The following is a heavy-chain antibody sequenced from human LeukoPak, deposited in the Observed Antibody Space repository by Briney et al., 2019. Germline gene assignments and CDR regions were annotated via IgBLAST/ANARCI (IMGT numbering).Heavy chain of an antibody. V-gene: IGHV3-23*01. CDR2: ISGSGGST. Sequence: PTGGSLRLSCAASGFTFSTYAMSWVRLAPGKGLEWVSGISGSGGSTYYADSVKGRFTSSRDNSNNTLYVQMNSLRVEDTAVYYCAKSGGLSGSGRLAMDVWGQGTTVTVSS. D-gene: IGHD3-10*01. CDR1: GFTFSTYA. J-gene: IGHJ6*02. CDR3: AKSGGLSGSGRLAMDV.